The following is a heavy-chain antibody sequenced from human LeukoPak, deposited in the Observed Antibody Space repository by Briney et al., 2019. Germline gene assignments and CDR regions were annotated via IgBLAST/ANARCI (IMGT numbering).Heavy chain of an antibody. CDR2: VFTSGIISGNT. V-gene: IGHV4-4*07. CDR3: ARDRYYYDSSSYFSAFDT. D-gene: IGHD3-22*01. J-gene: IGHJ3*02. Sequence: SETLSLTCAVSGGSISSYYWSWIRQPPGKGLEWIGRVFTSGIISGNTNYNPSVKSRVTMSVDSSKNQFSLKLRSVTAADTAVYYCARDRYYYDSSSYFSAFDTWGQGTMVTVSS. CDR1: GGSISSYY.